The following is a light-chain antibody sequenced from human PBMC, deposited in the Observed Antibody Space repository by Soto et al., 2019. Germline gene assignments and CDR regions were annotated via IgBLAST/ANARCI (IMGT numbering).Light chain of an antibody. J-gene: IGLJ1*01. CDR3: CSYAGSYTLI. CDR2: DVS. Sequence: SALTQPRSVSGSPGQSVTISCTGTSSVVGGYNYVSWYQQHPGKAPKLMIYDVSKRPPGVPDRFSGSKSGNTASLTISGLQAEDEADYYCCSYAGSYTLIFGTGTKVTVL. V-gene: IGLV2-11*01. CDR1: SSVVGGYNY.